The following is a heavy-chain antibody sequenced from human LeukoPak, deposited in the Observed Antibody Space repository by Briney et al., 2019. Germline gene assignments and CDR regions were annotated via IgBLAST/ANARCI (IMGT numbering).Heavy chain of an antibody. CDR1: GFTVSSNY. V-gene: IGHV3-66*04. CDR2: IYSGGST. D-gene: IGHD2-21*01. Sequence: LSGGSLRLSCAASGFTVSSNYMSWVRQAPGKGLEWVSVIYSGGSTYYADSVKGRFTISRDNSKNTLYLQMNSLRAEDTAVYYCARHFRPGRLPYLRGDGAFDIWGQGTMVTVSS. J-gene: IGHJ3*02. CDR3: ARHFRPGRLPYLRGDGAFDI.